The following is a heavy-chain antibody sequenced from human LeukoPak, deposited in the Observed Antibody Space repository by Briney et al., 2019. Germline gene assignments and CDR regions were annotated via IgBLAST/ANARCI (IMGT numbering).Heavy chain of an antibody. CDR2: IYYSGST. D-gene: IGHD2/OR15-2a*01. CDR3: ARVSTTGCDP. V-gene: IGHV4-59*01. Sequence: PSETLSLTCTVSGGSLSSYYWSWLRQPPGKGLEWIGYIYYSGSTNYNPSLKSRVTISVDTSKNQFSLKLSSVTAADTAVYYCARVSTTGCDPGGQGTLVTVSS. CDR1: GGSLSSYY. J-gene: IGHJ5*02.